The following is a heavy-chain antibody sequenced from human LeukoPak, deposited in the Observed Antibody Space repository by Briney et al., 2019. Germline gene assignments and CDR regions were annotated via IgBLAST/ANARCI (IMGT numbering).Heavy chain of an antibody. CDR1: GYTFTGYY. Sequence: ASVKVSCKASGYTFTGYYMHWVRQAPGQGLEWMGWISAYNGNTNYAQKFQGRVTMTTDTSTSTAYMELRSLRSDDTAVYYCARDFPSGPYYFDYWGQGTLVTVSS. J-gene: IGHJ4*02. V-gene: IGHV1-18*04. D-gene: IGHD6-19*01. CDR2: ISAYNGNT. CDR3: ARDFPSGPYYFDY.